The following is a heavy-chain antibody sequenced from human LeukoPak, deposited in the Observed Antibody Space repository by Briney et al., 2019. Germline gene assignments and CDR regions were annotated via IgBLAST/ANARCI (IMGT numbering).Heavy chain of an antibody. J-gene: IGHJ4*02. D-gene: IGHD3-3*01. Sequence: GGSLRLSCAASGFTFSSYAMSWVRQAPGKGLEWVSAISGSGGSTYYADSVKGRFTISRDNSKNTLYLQMNSLRAEDTAVYYCARGYYDFWSGPSGYFDYWGQGTLVTVSS. CDR1: GFTFSSYA. CDR2: ISGSGGST. V-gene: IGHV3-23*01. CDR3: ARGYYDFWSGPSGYFDY.